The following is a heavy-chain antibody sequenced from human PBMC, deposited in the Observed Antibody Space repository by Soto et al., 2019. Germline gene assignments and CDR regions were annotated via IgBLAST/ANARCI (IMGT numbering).Heavy chain of an antibody. D-gene: IGHD2-21*02. CDR1: GGSFSGYY. J-gene: IGHJ4*02. CDR3: AREGDLTPFDY. V-gene: IGHV4-34*01. Sequence: QVQLQQWGAGLLKPSETLSLTCAVYGGSFSGYYWSWIRQPPGKGLEWIGEINHSGSTNYNPSLKSRVTISVDTAKNQFSLKLSSVTAADTDVYYCAREGDLTPFDYWGQGTLVTVSS. CDR2: INHSGST.